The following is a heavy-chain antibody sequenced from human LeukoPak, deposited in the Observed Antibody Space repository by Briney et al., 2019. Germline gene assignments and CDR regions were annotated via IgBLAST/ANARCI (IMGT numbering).Heavy chain of an antibody. V-gene: IGHV4-59*12. CDR2: IYYSGST. CDR1: GGSISSYY. Sequence: SETLSLTCTVSGGSISSYYWSWIRQPPGKGLEWIGYIYYSGSTNYNPSLKSRVTISVDTSKNQFSLKLSSVTAADAAVYYCARGPQYYFDYWGQGTLVTVSS. CDR3: ARGPQYYFDY. J-gene: IGHJ4*02.